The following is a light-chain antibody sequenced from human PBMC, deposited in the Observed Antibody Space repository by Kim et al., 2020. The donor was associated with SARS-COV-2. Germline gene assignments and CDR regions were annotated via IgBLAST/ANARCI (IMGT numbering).Light chain of an antibody. Sequence: SPGERATLACRASPSVSSSYLAWYQQKPGQAPWLLIYGASSRATGIPYRFSGSGSGTDFTLTISRLEPEDFAVYYCQQYGSSPWTFGQGTKVDIK. J-gene: IGKJ1*01. CDR1: PSVSSSY. CDR3: QQYGSSPWT. V-gene: IGKV3-20*01. CDR2: GAS.